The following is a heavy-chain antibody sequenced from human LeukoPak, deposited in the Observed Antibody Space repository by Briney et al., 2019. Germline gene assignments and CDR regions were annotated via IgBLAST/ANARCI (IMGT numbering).Heavy chain of an antibody. Sequence: GGSLRLSCAASGFTFEDYAIHWVRQVSGKGLEWVAGINWSSSQIAYADSVKGRFTISRDNAKNSLYLQMNSLRAEDTAVYYCARDKYGSGTNDYWGQGTLVTVSS. CDR3: ARDKYGSGTNDY. CDR2: INWSSSQI. V-gene: IGHV3-9*01. CDR1: GFTFEDYA. D-gene: IGHD3-10*01. J-gene: IGHJ4*02.